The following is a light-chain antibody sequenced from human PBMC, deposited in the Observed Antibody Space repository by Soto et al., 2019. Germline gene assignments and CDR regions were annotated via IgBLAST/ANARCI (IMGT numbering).Light chain of an antibody. J-gene: IGKJ3*01. CDR2: AAS. CDR3: QQGYSAPPST. V-gene: IGKV1-39*01. Sequence: DIQMTQSPSSMSAPVGDRVTISCRARQSIAHYLNWYQQKPGQAPKLLSYAASSLHSGGPSRVRGSGSGTDFTVTISSLQPEDFASYYCQQGYSAPPSTFEHGNKVD. CDR1: QSIAHY.